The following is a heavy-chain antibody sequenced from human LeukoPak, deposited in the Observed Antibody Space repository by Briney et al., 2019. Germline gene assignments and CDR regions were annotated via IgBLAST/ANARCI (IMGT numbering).Heavy chain of an antibody. CDR2: INHSGST. D-gene: IGHD5-12*01. V-gene: IGHV4-34*01. CDR1: GGSFSGYY. CDR3: ARGPSGYHNT. Sequence: KSSETLSLTCAVYGGSFSGYYWSWIRQPPGKGLEWIGEINHSGSTNYNPSLKSRVTISVDKSKNQFSLKLSSVTAADTAVYYCARGPSGYHNTGGQGTLVTVSS. J-gene: IGHJ4*02.